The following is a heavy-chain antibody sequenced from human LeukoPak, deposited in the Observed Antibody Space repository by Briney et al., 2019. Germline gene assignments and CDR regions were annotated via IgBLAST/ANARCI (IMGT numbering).Heavy chain of an antibody. V-gene: IGHV3-7*01. CDR1: GFTFSNYA. D-gene: IGHD5-18*01. CDR3: ARDGGYSYGYYYYYMDV. J-gene: IGHJ6*03. CDR2: IKQDGSEK. Sequence: GGSLRLSCAASGFTFSNYAMHWVRQAPGKGLEWVANIKQDGSEKYYVDSVKGRFTISRDNAKNSLYLQMNSLRAEDTAVYYCARDGGYSYGYYYYYMDVWGKGTTVTISS.